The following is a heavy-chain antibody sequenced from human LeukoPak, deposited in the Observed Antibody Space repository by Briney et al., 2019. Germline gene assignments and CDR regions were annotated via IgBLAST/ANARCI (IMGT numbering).Heavy chain of an antibody. CDR3: AREAIRGAVAPYNYYGMDV. V-gene: IGHV1-2*02. Sequence: ASVKVSCKASGYTFTGYYMHWVRQAPGQGLERMGWINPDSGGTHFAQKFQGRVTMTRDTSISTAYMELSRLRGDDTAVYYCAREAIRGAVAPYNYYGMDVWGQGTTVTVSS. CDR2: INPDSGGT. CDR1: GYTFTGYY. J-gene: IGHJ6*02. D-gene: IGHD3-10*01.